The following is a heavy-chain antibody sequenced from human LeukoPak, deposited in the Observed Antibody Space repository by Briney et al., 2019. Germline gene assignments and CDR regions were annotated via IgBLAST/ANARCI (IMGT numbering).Heavy chain of an antibody. J-gene: IGHJ6*03. D-gene: IGHD2-8*01. CDR2: IYASGST. CDR3: ARDIRSHNGPGGYYYYYMDV. V-gene: IGHV4-4*07. CDR1: GDSMSDSY. Sequence: SETLSLTCTVSGDSMSDSYWSWIRQPAGKGLEWIGRIYASGSTNYNPSLKSRVTLSEDTSSNQFSLTLSSVTAADTAVYHCARDIRSHNGPGGYYYYYMDVWGKGTTVTVSS.